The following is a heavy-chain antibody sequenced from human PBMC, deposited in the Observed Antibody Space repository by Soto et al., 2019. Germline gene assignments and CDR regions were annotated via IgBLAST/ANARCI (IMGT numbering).Heavy chain of an antibody. Sequence: WTWIRQHPEKGLEWLGNIDHIGTTYYNPSLRSRLSISLDASQNEFSLQVTSMTAADTAVYFCVRGRGYTFQNFFYLRGQGSLVTVSS. CDR3: VRGRGYTFQNFFYL. V-gene: IGHV4-31*02. D-gene: IGHD5-18*01. J-gene: IGHJ5*02. CDR2: IDHIGTT.